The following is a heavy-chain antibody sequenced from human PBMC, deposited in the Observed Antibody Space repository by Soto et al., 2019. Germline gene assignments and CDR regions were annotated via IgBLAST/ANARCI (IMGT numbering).Heavy chain of an antibody. Sequence: QVQLVQSGAEVKKPGSSVKVSCKASGGTFSSYAISWVRQAPGQGLEWMGGIIPIFGTANYAQKFQGRVTITADESTSTAYMELSSLRSEDTAVYYCARDRLFYYCYGMDVWGQGTTVTVSS. V-gene: IGHV1-69*12. CDR1: GGTFSSYA. J-gene: IGHJ6*02. CDR2: IIPIFGTA. CDR3: ARDRLFYYCYGMDV.